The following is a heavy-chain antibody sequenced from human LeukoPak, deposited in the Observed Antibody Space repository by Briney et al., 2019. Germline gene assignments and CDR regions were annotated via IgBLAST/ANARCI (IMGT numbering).Heavy chain of an antibody. J-gene: IGHJ4*02. CDR1: GFTFSSYS. CDR2: INTDGSST. CDR3: AKDIAVAGTSFDY. D-gene: IGHD6-19*01. V-gene: IGHV3-74*01. Sequence: GGSLRLSCAASGFTFSSYSMNWVRQAPGKGLVWVSRINTDGSSTSYADSVKGRFTISRDNAKNTLYLQMNSLRAEDTAVYYCAKDIAVAGTSFDYWGQGTLVTVSS.